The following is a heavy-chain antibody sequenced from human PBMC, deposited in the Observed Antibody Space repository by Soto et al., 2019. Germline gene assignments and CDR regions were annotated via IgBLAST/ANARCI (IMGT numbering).Heavy chain of an antibody. CDR1: GYSVTSSDYY. CDR2: MFYSGLT. Sequence: SETLSLTCSVSGYSVTSSDYYWAWVRQPPGKGLEWIGSMFYSGLTYYNPSLKSRVTLSVDTSKNQFSVRLNSVTAADTAVYYCAPLSVSLSGPYGIHVWGQGTTVTVSS. J-gene: IGHJ6*02. D-gene: IGHD2-15*01. CDR3: APLSVSLSGPYGIHV. V-gene: IGHV4-39*01.